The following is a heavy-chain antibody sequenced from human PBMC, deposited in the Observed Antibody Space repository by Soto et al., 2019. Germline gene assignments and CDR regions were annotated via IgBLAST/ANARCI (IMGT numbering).Heavy chain of an antibody. CDR1: GFTFSSYA. Sequence: VQLVESGGGVVQPGRSLRLSCAASGFTFSSYAMHWVRQAPGKGLEWVAVISYEGSNKYYADSVKGRFTISRDNSKNTLYLQMNSLRAEDTAVYYCAREWYGDYYFDYWGQGNLVTVSS. CDR3: AREWYGDYYFDY. V-gene: IGHV3-30-3*01. CDR2: ISYEGSNK. J-gene: IGHJ4*02. D-gene: IGHD4-17*01.